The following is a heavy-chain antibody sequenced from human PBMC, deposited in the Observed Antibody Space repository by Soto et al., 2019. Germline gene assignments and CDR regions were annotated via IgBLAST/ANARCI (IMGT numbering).Heavy chain of an antibody. J-gene: IGHJ4*02. D-gene: IGHD3-3*01. Sequence: SETLSLTCAVYGGSFSGYYWSWIRQPPGKGLEWIGEINHSGSTNYNPSLKSRVTISVDTSKDQFSLKLSSVTAADTAVYYCARGGYDFWSGYYREGVYYFDYWGQGTLVTVSS. CDR2: INHSGST. CDR1: GGSFSGYY. V-gene: IGHV4-34*01. CDR3: ARGGYDFWSGYYREGVYYFDY.